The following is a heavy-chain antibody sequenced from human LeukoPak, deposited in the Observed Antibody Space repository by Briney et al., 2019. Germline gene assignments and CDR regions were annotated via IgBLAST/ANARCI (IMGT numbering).Heavy chain of an antibody. J-gene: IGHJ6*02. CDR3: AADAGQPDYYDSSGYSLVGLGMDV. V-gene: IGHV1-58*02. Sequence: SVKVSCKASGLTFTSSAMQWVRQARGQRLEWIGWIVVGSGNTNYAQKFQERVTITRDMSTSTAYMELRSLRSEDTAVYYCAADAGQPDYYDSSGYSLVGLGMDVWGQGTTVTVSS. D-gene: IGHD3-22*01. CDR1: GLTFTSSA. CDR2: IVVGSGNT.